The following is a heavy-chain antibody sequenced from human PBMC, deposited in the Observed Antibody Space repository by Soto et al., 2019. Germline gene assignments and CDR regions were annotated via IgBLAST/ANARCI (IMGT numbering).Heavy chain of an antibody. CDR2: IYYSGST. CDR1: GGSISSGGKS. V-gene: IGHV4-31*03. Sequence: QVQLQESGPGLVKPSQTLSLTCTVSGGSISSGGKSWSWVRQHPGKGLEWIGDIYYSGSTYYNPSLKSRVTISVDTSKNQFSLKLSSVTAADTAVYYCAREGNWNDAGALDYWGQGTLVTVSS. D-gene: IGHD1-1*01. CDR3: AREGNWNDAGALDY. J-gene: IGHJ4*02.